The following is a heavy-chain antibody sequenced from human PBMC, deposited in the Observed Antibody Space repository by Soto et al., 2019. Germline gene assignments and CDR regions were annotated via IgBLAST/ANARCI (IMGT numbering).Heavy chain of an antibody. D-gene: IGHD6-13*01. V-gene: IGHV1-8*01. CDR3: AREHSSSWRFDY. CDR1: GYTCTSYD. J-gene: IGHJ4*02. CDR2: MNPNSGNT. Sequence: QVQLVQSGAEVKKPGASVKVSCKASGYTCTSYDLHWVRQATGQGLEWMGWMNPNSGNTGYAQKFQGRVTMTRNTSISTAYMELSSMRSEDTAVYYCAREHSSSWRFDYWGQGTLVTVSS.